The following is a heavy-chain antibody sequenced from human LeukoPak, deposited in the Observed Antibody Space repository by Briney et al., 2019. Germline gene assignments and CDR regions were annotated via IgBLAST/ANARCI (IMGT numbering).Heavy chain of an antibody. D-gene: IGHD3-10*01. CDR3: ARAYLGSWSYYSNNKYYFDY. V-gene: IGHV4-61*01. Sequence: PSETLSLTCTVSSGSVSSGSHYWSWIRQPPGKGLEWIVYISYRGSTNYNPSLKSRVTISVDTSTNQFSLKLSSVTAADTAVYYCARAYLGSWSYYSNNKYYFDYWGQGTLVTVSS. CDR2: ISYRGST. J-gene: IGHJ4*02. CDR1: SGSVSSGSHY.